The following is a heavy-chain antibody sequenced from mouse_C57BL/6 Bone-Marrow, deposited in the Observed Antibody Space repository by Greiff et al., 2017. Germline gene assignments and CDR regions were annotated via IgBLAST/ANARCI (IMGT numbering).Heavy chain of an antibody. Sequence: EVQLQQSGAELVKPGASVKLSCTASGFTITDYYMHWVKQRTEQGLEWIGRIDPEDGDTNYAPKFQGKATLTAATSSNTAYLQLSSLTAEDTAVDYCARSEDGYYAMDYWGQGTSVTVSS. CDR2: IDPEDGDT. J-gene: IGHJ4*01. D-gene: IGHD2-3*01. CDR3: ARSEDGYYAMDY. CDR1: GFTITDYY. V-gene: IGHV14-2*01.